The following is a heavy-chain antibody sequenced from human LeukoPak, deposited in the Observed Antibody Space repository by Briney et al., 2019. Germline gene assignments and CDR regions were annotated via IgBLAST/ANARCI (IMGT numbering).Heavy chain of an antibody. CDR2: MNPNSGNT. Sequence: ASVKVSCKASGYTFSSYDIYWVRQATGQGLEYMGWMNPNSGNTGYAQKLQGRVTMTTDTSTSTAYMELRSLRSDNTAVYYCARAHDYGDYVVDYWGQGTLVTVSS. J-gene: IGHJ4*02. V-gene: IGHV1-8*01. D-gene: IGHD4-17*01. CDR3: ARAHDYGDYVVDY. CDR1: GYTFSSYD.